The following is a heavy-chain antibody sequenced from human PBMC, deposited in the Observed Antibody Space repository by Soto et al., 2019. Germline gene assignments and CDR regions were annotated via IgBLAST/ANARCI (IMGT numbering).Heavy chain of an antibody. CDR2: LTSSSTHT. J-gene: IGHJ4*02. D-gene: IGHD6-6*01. V-gene: IGHV3-21*02. CDR1: GFSFSVYS. Sequence: EVQLVESGGGLVKPGGSLRLSCAGSGFSFSVYSMNWVRQAPGKALEWVSSLTSSSTHTYYADSVKGRFTISRDNAKNLLSLQMDSLRDADAAVYYCGRVASSSSWTPDYLGQGTLVTVSS. CDR3: GRVASSSSWTPDY.